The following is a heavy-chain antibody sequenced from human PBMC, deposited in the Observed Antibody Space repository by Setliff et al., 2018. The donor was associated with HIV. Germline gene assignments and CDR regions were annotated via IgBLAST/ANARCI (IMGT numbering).Heavy chain of an antibody. J-gene: IGHJ6*03. V-gene: IGHV3-9*01. CDR3: ARDATRGGDMDV. Sequence: GGSLRLSCAASGFTFDDYAMHWVRQAPGKGLEWVSGITWSSATIDYADSVKGRFTISRDNAKDSLYLQMNNLRAEDTAVYYCARDATRGGDMDVWGKGITVTVSS. D-gene: IGHD2-2*01. CDR2: ITWSSATI. CDR1: GFTFDDYA.